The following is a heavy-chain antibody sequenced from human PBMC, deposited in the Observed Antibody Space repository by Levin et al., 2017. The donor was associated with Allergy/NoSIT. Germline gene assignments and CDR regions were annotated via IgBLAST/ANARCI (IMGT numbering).Heavy chain of an antibody. D-gene: IGHD3-10*01. CDR1: GFTFSSYS. J-gene: IGHJ3*02. CDR2: ISTSTSTI. CDR3: ARGTYYYGSGTYYKELDI. V-gene: IGHV3-48*04. Sequence: LSLTCAASGFTFSSYSMNWVRPAPGKGLEWVSYISTSTSTIYYADSVKGRFTISRDNAKNSLYLQMNSLRAEDTAVYYCARGTYYYGSGTYYKELDIWGQGTMVTVSS.